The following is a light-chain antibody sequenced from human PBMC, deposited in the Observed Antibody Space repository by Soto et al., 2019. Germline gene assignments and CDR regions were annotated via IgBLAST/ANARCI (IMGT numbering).Light chain of an antibody. Sequence: DIPMTQSPPALSASVGDRVTITCRASQNIDSYLNWYQQKPGKAPELLIHDASSLQSGVPSRFSGSGSGTDFTLTITSLQPEDFAVYYCQQSYSSPPTFGQGTKVEIK. J-gene: IGKJ1*01. V-gene: IGKV1-39*01. CDR2: DAS. CDR1: QNIDSY. CDR3: QQSYSSPPT.